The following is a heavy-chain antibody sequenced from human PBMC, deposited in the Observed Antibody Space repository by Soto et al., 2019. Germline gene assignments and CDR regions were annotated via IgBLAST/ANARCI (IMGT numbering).Heavy chain of an antibody. CDR1: GFTFSSYG. Sequence: QVQLVESGGGVVQPGRSLRLSCAASGFTFSSYGMHWVRQAPGKGLEWVALISYDGSDKYYADSVKGRFTISRDNSKNTLYLQMISLRVEATAVYYCGAGQYFSDYWGQGTLVTVSS. D-gene: IGHD6-13*01. V-gene: IGHV3-30*03. CDR2: ISYDGSDK. CDR3: GAGQYFSDY. J-gene: IGHJ4*02.